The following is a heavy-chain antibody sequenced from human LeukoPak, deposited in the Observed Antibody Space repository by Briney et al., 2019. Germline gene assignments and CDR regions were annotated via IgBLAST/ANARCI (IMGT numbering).Heavy chain of an antibody. J-gene: IGHJ4*02. D-gene: IGHD6-19*01. CDR1: GFTFSSYE. CDR3: ATQYSSDSFDY. CDR2: ISSSGSTI. Sequence: GGSLRLSCAASGFTFSSYEMNWVRQAPGKGLEWVSYISSSGSTIYYADSVKGRFTISRDNAKNSLYLQMNSLRAVDTAVYYCATQYSSDSFDYWGQGTLVTVSS. V-gene: IGHV3-48*03.